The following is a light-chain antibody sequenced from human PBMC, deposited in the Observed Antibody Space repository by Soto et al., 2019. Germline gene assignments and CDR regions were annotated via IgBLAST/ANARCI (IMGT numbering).Light chain of an antibody. CDR2: DVT. J-gene: IGLJ3*02. CDR1: SSYVGVYYY. Sequence: QSALTQPASVSGSTGQSITISCTGTSSYVGVYYYVSWFQQHPGNAPKLMIYDVTKRPSGVSNRFSGSMSGNTASLTISGLQAEDEADYYFGSYTISRTLEMVFGGGTKLTVL. V-gene: IGLV2-14*03. CDR3: GSYTISRTLEMV.